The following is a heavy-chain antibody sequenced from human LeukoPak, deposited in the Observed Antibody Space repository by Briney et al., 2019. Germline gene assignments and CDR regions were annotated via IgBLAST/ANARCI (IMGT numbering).Heavy chain of an antibody. CDR3: ARAVWDLRYFDWLMGY. CDR2: INPNSGGT. Sequence: GASVKVSCKASGYTFTGYYMHWVRQAPGQGLEWMGWINPNSGGTNYAQKFQGRVTMTRDTSISTAYMELSRLRSDDTAVYYCARAVWDLRYFDWLMGYWGQGTLVTVSS. CDR1: GYTFTGYY. V-gene: IGHV1-2*02. J-gene: IGHJ4*02. D-gene: IGHD3-9*01.